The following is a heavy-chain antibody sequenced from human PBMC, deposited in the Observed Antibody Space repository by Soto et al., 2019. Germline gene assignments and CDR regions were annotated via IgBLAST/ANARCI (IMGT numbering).Heavy chain of an antibody. CDR2: INHSGST. CDR1: GGSFSGYY. V-gene: IGHV4-34*01. J-gene: IGHJ4*02. Sequence: SETLSLTCAVYGGSFSGYYWSWIRQPPGKGLEWIGEINHSGSTNYNPSLKSRVTISVDTSKNQFSLKLSSVTAADTAVYYCARWRGSGWYKVGFDYWGQGTLVTVSS. CDR3: ARWRGSGWYKVGFDY. D-gene: IGHD6-19*01.